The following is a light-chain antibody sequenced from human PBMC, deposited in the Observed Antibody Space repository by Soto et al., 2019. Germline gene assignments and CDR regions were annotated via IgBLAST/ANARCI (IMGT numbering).Light chain of an antibody. CDR1: QDVNIY. Sequence: EILMTQSPATLSVSPGERATLSCRAHQDVNIYLAWYQQKHGQAPRLLISGASTRATAIPARFSGSGSGREFTLAISGLQSEDVAVYYCQQYGNWPLTCGGGTNVEIK. J-gene: IGKJ4*01. V-gene: IGKV3D-15*01. CDR3: QQYGNWPLT. CDR2: GAS.